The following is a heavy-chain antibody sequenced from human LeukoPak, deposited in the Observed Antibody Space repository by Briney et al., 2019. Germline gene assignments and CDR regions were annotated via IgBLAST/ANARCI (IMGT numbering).Heavy chain of an antibody. Sequence: AGGSLRLSCAASGFTFSVYAMSWVRQAPGKGLEWVSLISGSGDSTYYADSVKGRFTISRDNSKSTLYLQMTSLRAEDTAVYYCAKVPRMAWEENWGQGTLVTVSS. V-gene: IGHV3-23*01. CDR2: ISGSGDST. CDR1: GFTFSVYA. D-gene: IGHD1-26*01. CDR3: AKVPRMAWEEN. J-gene: IGHJ4*02.